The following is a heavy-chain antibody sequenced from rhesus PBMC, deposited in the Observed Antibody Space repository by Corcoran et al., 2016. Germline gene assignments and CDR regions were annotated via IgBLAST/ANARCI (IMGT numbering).Heavy chain of an antibody. J-gene: IGHJ4*01. Sequence: QVQLQQWGAGLVKPSETLSLTCAVYGGSVSGYWWGWVGQPPGEGLEWIGRIRSGGRTNYNPSLKRRVTISIDTSKNQFSLKRSSVTAADTAVYYWARQSGYRFDYWGQGVLVTVSS. CDR1: GGSVSGYW. D-gene: IGHD3-28*01. CDR3: ARQSGYRFDY. V-gene: IGHV4-160*01. CDR2: IRSGGRT.